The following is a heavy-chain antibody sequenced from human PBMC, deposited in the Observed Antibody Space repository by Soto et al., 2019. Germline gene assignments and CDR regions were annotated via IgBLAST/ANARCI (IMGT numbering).Heavy chain of an antibody. Sequence: GGSLRLSCAASGFTFSSYSMNWVRQAPGKGLEWVSYISSSSSTIYYADSVKGRFTISRDNAKNSLYLQMNSLRDEDTAVYYCARGAATPDGDYYYYYGMDVWGQGTTVTVSS. CDR2: ISSSSSTI. CDR1: GFTFSSYS. CDR3: ARGAATPDGDYYYYYGMDV. V-gene: IGHV3-48*02. D-gene: IGHD1-26*01. J-gene: IGHJ6*02.